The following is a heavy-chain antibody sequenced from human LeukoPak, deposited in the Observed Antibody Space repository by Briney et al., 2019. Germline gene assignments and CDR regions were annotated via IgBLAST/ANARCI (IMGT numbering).Heavy chain of an antibody. V-gene: IGHV4-59*01. J-gene: IGHJ4*02. CDR1: GGSINSYY. CDR3: ARDPSYHGGYFDY. D-gene: IGHD2-2*01. Sequence: SETLSLTCTVSGGSINSYYWSWIRQPPGKGLEWIGYNYYSGSTNYNPSLKSRVTISVDTSKNQFSLKLSSVTAADTAVYYCARDPSYHGGYFDYWGQGTLVTVFS. CDR2: NYYSGST.